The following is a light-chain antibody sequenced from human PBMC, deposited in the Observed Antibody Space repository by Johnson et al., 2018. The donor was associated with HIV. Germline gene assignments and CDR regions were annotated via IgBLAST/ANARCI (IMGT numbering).Light chain of an antibody. Sequence: QSVLTQPPSVSAAPGQKVTISCSGSSSNIGNNYISWYQQLPGTAPKLLIYDDNKRPLGIPDRFSGSKSGTSATLDITGLQTGDEANYYCGTWDNSLIPFYGFGTATKVTVL. CDR1: SSNIGNNY. J-gene: IGLJ1*01. CDR2: DDN. CDR3: GTWDNSLIPFYG. V-gene: IGLV1-51*01.